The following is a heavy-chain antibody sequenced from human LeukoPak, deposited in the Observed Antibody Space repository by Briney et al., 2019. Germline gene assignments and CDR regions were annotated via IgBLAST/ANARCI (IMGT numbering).Heavy chain of an antibody. V-gene: IGHV3-30*02. CDR2: IRYDGSNK. J-gene: IGHJ6*02. D-gene: IGHD2-21*02. Sequence: GGSLRLSCAASGFTFSSYGMHWVRQAPGKGLEWVAFIRYDGSNKYYADSVKGRFTISRDNSKNTLYLQMNSLRAEDTAVYYCARDGVSGNYCGGDCRDVWGQGTTVTVSS. CDR1: GFTFSSYG. CDR3: ARDGVSGNYCGGDCRDV.